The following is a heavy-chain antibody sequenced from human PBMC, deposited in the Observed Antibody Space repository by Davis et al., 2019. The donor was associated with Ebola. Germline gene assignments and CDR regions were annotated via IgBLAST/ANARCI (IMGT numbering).Heavy chain of an antibody. D-gene: IGHD5-12*01. V-gene: IGHV3-7*01. Sequence: GESLKISCAASGFTFSKYWMNWVRQAPGKGLEWVANIKQDGGEKYYVDSVKGRFTISRDNAKNSLYLQMNSLRDEDTAVYYCARDIVATINWGIDYWGQGTLVTVSS. J-gene: IGHJ4*02. CDR2: IKQDGGEK. CDR1: GFTFSKYW. CDR3: ARDIVATINWGIDY.